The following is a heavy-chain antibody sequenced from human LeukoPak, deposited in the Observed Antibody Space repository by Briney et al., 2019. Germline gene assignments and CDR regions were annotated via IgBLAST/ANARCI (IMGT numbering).Heavy chain of an antibody. Sequence: GCSLRLSCTASGFPFIEYSLNWVRQAPGKGLEWISYIGIDSGKTRYADSVRGRFTISADKAKNSLYLQMNSLRVEDTAVYYCARDHNYAFDNWGQGTLVSVAS. V-gene: IGHV3-48*01. CDR3: ARDHNYAFDN. D-gene: IGHD1-1*01. CDR1: GFPFIEYS. CDR2: IGIDSGKT. J-gene: IGHJ4*02.